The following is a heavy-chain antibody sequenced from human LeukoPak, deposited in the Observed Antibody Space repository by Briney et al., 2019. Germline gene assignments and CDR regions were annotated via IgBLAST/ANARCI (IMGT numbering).Heavy chain of an antibody. J-gene: IGHJ4*02. CDR3: ARDRAGYGNYYFGS. D-gene: IGHD5-18*01. V-gene: IGHV1-69*05. CDR2: IISTYGAS. Sequence: ASVKVSCKASGDTVRKYAIGWVRQAPGQGLEWIGGIISTYGASNSAQKFQGRVTLTTDESANTAYMELRSLRSEDTAVYYCARDRAGYGNYYFGSWGQGTPVTVSS. CDR1: GDTVRKYA.